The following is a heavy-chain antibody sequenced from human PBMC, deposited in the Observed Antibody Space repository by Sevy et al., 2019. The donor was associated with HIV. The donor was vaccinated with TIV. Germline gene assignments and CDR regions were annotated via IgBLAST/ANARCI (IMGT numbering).Heavy chain of an antibody. J-gene: IGHJ4*02. CDR3: ARSGDIVVVVAVRFDY. Sequence: ASVKVSCKASGGTFSSYAISWVRQAPGQGLEWMGGIIPIFGTANYVQKFQGRVTITADESTSTAYMELSSLRSEDTAVYYCARSGDIVVVVAVRFDYWGQGTLVTVSS. CDR1: GGTFSSYA. CDR2: IIPIFGTA. V-gene: IGHV1-69*13. D-gene: IGHD2-15*01.